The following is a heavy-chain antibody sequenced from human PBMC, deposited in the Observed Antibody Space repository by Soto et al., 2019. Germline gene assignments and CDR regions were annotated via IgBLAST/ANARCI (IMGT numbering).Heavy chain of an antibody. J-gene: IGHJ6*02. D-gene: IGHD4-4*01. Sequence: QVQLQESGPGLVKPSQTLSLTCTVSGGSITSGDFYWSWIRQHPGKGLEWIGLMFYSGSTSYNPSLKSRVIISADTSKNPLSLKLSSVTAADTAVYYCARGFYSNYDYYGMDVWGQGTTVTVSS. CDR3: ARGFYSNYDYYGMDV. CDR1: GGSITSGDFY. CDR2: MFYSGST. V-gene: IGHV4-31*03.